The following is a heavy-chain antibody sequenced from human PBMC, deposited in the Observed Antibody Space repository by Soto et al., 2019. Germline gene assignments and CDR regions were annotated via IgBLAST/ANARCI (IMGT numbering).Heavy chain of an antibody. J-gene: IGHJ6*02. CDR3: AREVEMTYYYYGLDV. D-gene: IGHD2-21*01. V-gene: IGHV1-18*01. CDR2: ISVYNGHT. Sequence: QVQLVQSGAEVRKPGASVKVSCKASGYTFSTYVISWVRQAPGPGLEWVGWISVYNGHTKYAQKFQGRVTMTTDTPTSTVYMDLRRLRSDDTAVYYCAREVEMTYYYYGLDVWGQGTTVTVSS. CDR1: GYTFSTYV.